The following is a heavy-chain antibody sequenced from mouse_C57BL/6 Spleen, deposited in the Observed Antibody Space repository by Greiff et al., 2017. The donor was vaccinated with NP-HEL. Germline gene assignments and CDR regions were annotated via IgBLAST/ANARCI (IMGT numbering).Heavy chain of an antibody. D-gene: IGHD2-2*01. CDR1: GYTFTDNE. Sequence: QVQLKESGAELVRPGASVTLSCKASGYTFTDNEMPGWNATPGHGLAWSEAIDPETGGTAYNQKFKGKAILTADKSSSTAYMELRSLTSEDSAVYYCTRGGYDGAMDYWGQGTSVTVSS. CDR3: TRGGYDGAMDY. CDR2: IDPETGGT. V-gene: IGHV1-15*01. J-gene: IGHJ4*01.